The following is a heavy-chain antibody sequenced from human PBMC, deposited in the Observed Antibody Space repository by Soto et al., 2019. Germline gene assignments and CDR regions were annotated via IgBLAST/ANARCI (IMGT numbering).Heavy chain of an antibody. V-gene: IGHV1-69*13. CDR1: GGTFSSYA. CDR3: ARQGSYYDSSGYDQDFDY. D-gene: IGHD3-22*01. CDR2: IIPIFGTA. Sequence: GASVKVSCKASGGTFSSYAISWVRQAPGQGLEWMGGIIPIFGTANYAQKFQGRVTITADESTSTAYMELSSLRSEDTAVYYCARQGSYYDSSGYDQDFDYWGQGTLVTVSS. J-gene: IGHJ4*02.